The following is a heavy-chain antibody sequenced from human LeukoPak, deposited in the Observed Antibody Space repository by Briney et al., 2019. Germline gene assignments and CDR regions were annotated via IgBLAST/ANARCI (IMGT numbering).Heavy chain of an antibody. Sequence: GASVKVSCKASGYTFTGYYMHWVRQAPGQGLEWMGWINPSSGGTNYAQKFQGWVTMTRDTSISTAYMELSRLRSDDTAVYYCARGPFAGVNTAMVYYYYYMDVWGKGTTVTVSS. J-gene: IGHJ6*03. CDR2: INPSSGGT. CDR3: ARGPFAGVNTAMVYYYYYMDV. CDR1: GYTFTGYY. D-gene: IGHD5-18*01. V-gene: IGHV1-2*04.